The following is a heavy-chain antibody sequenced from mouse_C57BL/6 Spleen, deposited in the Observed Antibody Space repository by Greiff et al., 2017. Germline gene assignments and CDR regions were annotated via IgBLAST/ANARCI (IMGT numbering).Heavy chain of an antibody. CDR1: GYAFSSSW. J-gene: IGHJ2*01. CDR3: AKFTTGLDY. D-gene: IGHD1-1*01. Sequence: QVQLKESGPELVKPGASVKISCKASGYAFSSSWMHWVKQRPGKGLEWIGRIYPGDGDTNYNGKFKGKATLTADKSSSTAYMQLSSLTSEDSAVYFCAKFTTGLDYWGQGTTLTVSS. CDR2: IYPGDGDT. V-gene: IGHV1-82*01.